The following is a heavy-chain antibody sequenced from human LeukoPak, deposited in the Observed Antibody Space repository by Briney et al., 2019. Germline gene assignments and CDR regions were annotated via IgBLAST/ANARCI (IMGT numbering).Heavy chain of an antibody. CDR2: ISYDGSNK. J-gene: IGHJ4*02. V-gene: IGHV3-30-3*01. D-gene: IGHD6-19*01. CDR3: ARDVSGWYGVGIDY. Sequence: GGSLRLSCAASGFTFSSYAMHWVRQAPGKGLEWVAVISYDGSNKYYADSVKGRFTISRDNSKNTLYLQMNSLRAEDTAVYYCARDVSGWYGVGIDYWGQGTLVTVSS. CDR1: GFTFSSYA.